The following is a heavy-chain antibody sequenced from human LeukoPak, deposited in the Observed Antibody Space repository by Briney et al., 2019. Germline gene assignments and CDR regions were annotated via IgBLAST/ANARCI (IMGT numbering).Heavy chain of an antibody. Sequence: GGSLRLSCAASGFTFSSYWMSWVRQAPGKGLEWVANIKQDGSEKYYVDSVKGRFTISRDNAKNSLYLQMNSLRAEDTAVYYCARVDPPLVWFGESPQDAFDIWGQGTMVTVSS. CDR3: ARVDPPLVWFGESPQDAFDI. CDR2: IKQDGSEK. CDR1: GFTFSSYW. V-gene: IGHV3-7*01. D-gene: IGHD3-10*01. J-gene: IGHJ3*02.